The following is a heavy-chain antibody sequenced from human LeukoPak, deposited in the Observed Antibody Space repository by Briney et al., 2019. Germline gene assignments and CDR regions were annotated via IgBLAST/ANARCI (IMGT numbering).Heavy chain of an antibody. J-gene: IGHJ4*02. CDR1: GFTVSSNY. D-gene: IGHD2-15*01. CDR2: IYSGGST. CDR3: AKRGVDFVVVVAATSFDS. Sequence: GGSLRLSCAASGFTVSSNYMSWVRQAPGKGLEWVSVIYSGGSTYYEDSVKGRFTISRDNSKNTLYLQMSSLRAEDTAVFYCAKRGVDFVVVVAATSFDSWGQGTLVTVSS. V-gene: IGHV3-53*01.